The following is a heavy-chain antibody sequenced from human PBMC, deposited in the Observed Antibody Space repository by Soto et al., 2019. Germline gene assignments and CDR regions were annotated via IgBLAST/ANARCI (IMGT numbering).Heavy chain of an antibody. D-gene: IGHD3-10*01. CDR1: GGTFSNYA. J-gene: IGHJ6*01. Sequence: QVQLVQSGAKVKKPGSSVKVSCKASGGTFSNYALISWVRQAPGQGLEWMGGIIPIDATVNYAQKFQGRITLTADESTTTAYMDLGSLRSEDTAVYYCARDLLGFGYTYGDVWGQGTTVTVSS. V-gene: IGHV1-69*12. CDR2: IIPIDATV. CDR3: ARDLLGFGYTYGDV.